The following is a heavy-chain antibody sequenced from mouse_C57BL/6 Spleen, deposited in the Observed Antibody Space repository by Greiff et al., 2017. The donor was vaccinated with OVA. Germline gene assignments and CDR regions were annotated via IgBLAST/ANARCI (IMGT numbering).Heavy chain of an antibody. CDR2: INPSTGGT. CDR3: ARSSYYHYFDY. V-gene: IGHV1-42*01. J-gene: IGHJ2*01. CDR1: GYSFTGYY. Sequence: EVQLQQSGPELVKPGASVKISCKASGYSFTGYYMNWVKQSPEKSLEWIGEINPSTGGTTYNQKFKAKATLTVDKSSSTAYMQLKSLTSEDSAVYYCARSSYYHYFDYWGQGTTLTVSS. D-gene: IGHD1-1*01.